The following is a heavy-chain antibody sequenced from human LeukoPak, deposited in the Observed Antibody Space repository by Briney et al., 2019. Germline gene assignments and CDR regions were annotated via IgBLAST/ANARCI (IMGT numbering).Heavy chain of an antibody. D-gene: IGHD6-13*01. J-gene: IGHJ4*02. Sequence: GGSLRLSCAASGFTFSSYAMHWVRQAPGKGLEWVAVISYDGSNKYYADSVKGRFTISRDNSKNTLYLQMNSLRAEDTAVYYCAKPHSSSWYPDVYWGQGTLVTVSS. CDR2: ISYDGSNK. CDR3: AKPHSSSWYPDVY. V-gene: IGHV3-30-3*02. CDR1: GFTFSSYA.